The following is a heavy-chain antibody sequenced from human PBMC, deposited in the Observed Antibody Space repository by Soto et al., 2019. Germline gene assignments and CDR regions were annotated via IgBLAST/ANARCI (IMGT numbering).Heavy chain of an antibody. D-gene: IGHD2-21*02. CDR2: ISAYNGNT. Sequence: ASVKVSCKASGYTFTNYGISWVRQAPGQGLEWMGWISAYNGNTNYAQKLQGRVTMTTDTSTSTAYMELRSLRSDDTAVYYCARGYCGGDCYPDAFDIWGQGTMVTVSS. CDR3: ARGYCGGDCYPDAFDI. V-gene: IGHV1-18*01. CDR1: GYTFTNYG. J-gene: IGHJ3*02.